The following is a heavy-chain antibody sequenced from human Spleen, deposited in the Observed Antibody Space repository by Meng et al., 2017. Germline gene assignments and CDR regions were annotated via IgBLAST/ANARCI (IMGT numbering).Heavy chain of an antibody. D-gene: IGHD3-22*01. V-gene: IGHV3-74*01. CDR3: ARDVSDSSGNYYFDY. CDR2: MNSDGSST. J-gene: IGHJ4*02. CDR1: GFTFSSYW. Sequence: GESLKISCAASGFTFSSYWMHWVRQVPGKGLVWVSHMNSDGSSTSYADSVKGRFTISRDNAKNSLYLQMNSLRAEDTALYYCARDVSDSSGNYYFDYWGQGTLVTVSS.